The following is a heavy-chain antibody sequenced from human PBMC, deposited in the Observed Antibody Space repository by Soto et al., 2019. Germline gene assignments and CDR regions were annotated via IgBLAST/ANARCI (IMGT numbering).Heavy chain of an antibody. V-gene: IGHV4-59*01. J-gene: IGHJ4*02. D-gene: IGHD2-15*01. CDR1: GGSISPFY. Sequence: LSLTCTVSGGSISPFYWSWVRQPPGKGLEWIGYLYYSGNTNYNPSLKSRVTISVDASKNQVSLRLTSVTAADTAVYYCARVGGVAARTFDYWGQGTVVTVSS. CDR2: LYYSGNT. CDR3: ARVGGVAARTFDY.